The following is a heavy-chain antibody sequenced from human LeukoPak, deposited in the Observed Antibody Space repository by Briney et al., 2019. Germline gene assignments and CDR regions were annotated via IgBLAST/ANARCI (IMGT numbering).Heavy chain of an antibody. Sequence: PGGSLRLSCAASGFTVSSNYMSWVRQAPGKGLEWVSVIYSGGSTYYADSVKGRFTISRDNSKNTLYLQMNSLRAEDTAVYYCARDKSSSWYSAQRHYYYYYMDVWGKGTTVTISS. D-gene: IGHD6-13*01. V-gene: IGHV3-66*01. CDR3: ARDKSSSWYSAQRHYYYYYMDV. CDR2: IYSGGST. J-gene: IGHJ6*03. CDR1: GFTVSSNY.